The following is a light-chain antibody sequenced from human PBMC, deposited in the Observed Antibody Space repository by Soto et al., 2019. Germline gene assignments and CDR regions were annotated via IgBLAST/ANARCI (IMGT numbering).Light chain of an antibody. CDR3: CSYAGTYNFWV. CDR2: DVS. V-gene: IGLV2-11*01. Sequence: QSALTQPRSVSGSPGQSVTISCTGTNSDIGGYNYVSWYQQHPGKAPKVMIYDVSRRPSGVLDRFSGSKSRNTASLTISGRQAEDEAAYYCCSYAGTYNFWVFGGGTKLTVL. CDR1: NSDIGGYNY. J-gene: IGLJ3*02.